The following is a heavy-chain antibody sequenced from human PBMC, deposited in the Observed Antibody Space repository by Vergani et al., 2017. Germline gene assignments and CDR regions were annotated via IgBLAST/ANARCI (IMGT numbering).Heavy chain of an antibody. V-gene: IGHV4-61*02. D-gene: IGHD3-10*01. CDR1: GASITSGSFY. Sequence: QVHLNEAGPGLVKPSQTLSLTCTVSGASITSGSFYWSWIRQPAGKGLEWIGRIHASGTKNYNPSLRSRVTLSVDTSKNQLSLKRIFMTAADTAVYYCVRDFLRSDLRGVYLFDTLGQGTLVSVSS. CDR3: VRDFLRSDLRGVYLFDT. J-gene: IGHJ5*02. CDR2: IHASGTK.